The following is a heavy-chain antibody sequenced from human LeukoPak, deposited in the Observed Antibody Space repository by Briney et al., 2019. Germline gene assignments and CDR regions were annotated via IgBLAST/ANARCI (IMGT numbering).Heavy chain of an antibody. Sequence: GGSLRLSCAASGFTVSRSYMSWVRQAPGKGLEWVSSMYDGGTTHHADSVKGRFTISRDNSKNTLYLQTTSLTDEDTAVYYCAGPVELGRGFDYWGQGTLVTVSS. CDR2: MYDGGTT. CDR3: AGPVELGRGFDY. J-gene: IGHJ4*02. V-gene: IGHV3-66*01. CDR1: GFTVSRSY. D-gene: IGHD1-1*01.